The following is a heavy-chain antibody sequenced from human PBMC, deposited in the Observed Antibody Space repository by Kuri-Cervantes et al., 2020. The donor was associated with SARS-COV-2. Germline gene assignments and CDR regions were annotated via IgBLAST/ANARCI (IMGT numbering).Heavy chain of an antibody. CDR2: ISSSSSTI. CDR1: GFTFSSYS. CDR3: IVVVPAAFDY. Sequence: LSLTCAASGFTFSSYSMNWVRQAPGKGLEWVSYISSSSSTIYYADSVKGRFTISRDNAKNSLYLQMNSLRAEDTAVYYCIVVVPAAFDYWGQGTLVTDSS. V-gene: IGHV3-48*01. D-gene: IGHD2-2*01. J-gene: IGHJ4*02.